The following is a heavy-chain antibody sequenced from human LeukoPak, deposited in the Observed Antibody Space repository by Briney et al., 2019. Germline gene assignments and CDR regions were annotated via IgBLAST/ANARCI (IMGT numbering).Heavy chain of an antibody. CDR2: ITNSGRST. J-gene: IGHJ4*02. CDR1: GFTLSTYF. CDR3: AREASGYYHVFDV. D-gene: IGHD3-3*01. V-gene: IGHV3-11*04. Sequence: GGSLRLSCEASGFTLSTYFISWIRQAPGKGLEWVSYITNSGRSTKYADAVKGRFTMSRDNDKQSVYLEMTDLRAEDTAVYYCAREASGYYHVFDVWGQGTLVTVS.